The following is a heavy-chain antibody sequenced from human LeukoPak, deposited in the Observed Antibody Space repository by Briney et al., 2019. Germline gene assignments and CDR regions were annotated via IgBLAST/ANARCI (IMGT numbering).Heavy chain of an antibody. Sequence: PGGSLRLSCAASGFTFDDYGMSWVRQAPGKGLEWVSGINWNGGSTGYADSVKGRFTISRDNAKNSLYLQMNSLRAEDTALYHCARVAGNIVVGQNWFDPWGQGTLVTVSS. CDR2: INWNGGST. V-gene: IGHV3-20*01. D-gene: IGHD2-21*01. CDR1: GFTFDDYG. CDR3: ARVAGNIVVGQNWFDP. J-gene: IGHJ5*02.